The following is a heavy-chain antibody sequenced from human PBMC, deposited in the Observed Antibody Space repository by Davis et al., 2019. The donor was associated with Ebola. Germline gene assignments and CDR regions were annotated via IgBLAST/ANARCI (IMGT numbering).Heavy chain of an antibody. Sequence: ASAQVSCKASGYTFTGYYMHWVRQAPGQGLEWRGWINANNGATKYAQKFQGRVTMTRETSISTAYMELIRLTSDDTALYYCVRDSGPGVVFDFWGQGTLVTVSS. CDR3: VRDSGPGVVFDF. CDR1: GYTFTGYY. CDR2: INANNGAT. V-gene: IGHV1-2*02. J-gene: IGHJ4*02. D-gene: IGHD2-2*01.